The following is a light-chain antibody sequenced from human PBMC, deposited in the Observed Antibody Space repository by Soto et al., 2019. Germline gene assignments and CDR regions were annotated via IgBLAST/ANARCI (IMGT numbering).Light chain of an antibody. V-gene: IGKV1-9*01. CDR2: TAS. CDR3: QQRKDYPIT. Sequence: DIQLTQSPSFLSASVGDRVTITCRANQNIYNYLAWYQQKPGKTPKLLIHTASTLQSGVPSTFSGSGFGTEFTLTISSLQVADFATYYCQQRKDYPITFGQGTRLEIK. CDR1: QNIYNY. J-gene: IGKJ5*01.